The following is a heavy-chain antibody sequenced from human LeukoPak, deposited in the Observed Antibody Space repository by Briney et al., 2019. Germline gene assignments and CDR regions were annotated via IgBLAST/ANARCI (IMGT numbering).Heavy chain of an antibody. V-gene: IGHV3-23*01. CDR2: ISGSGGST. Sequence: GGFLSLSCAASGFTFSSYAMSWVRLAPGKGVEWVSAISGSGGSTYYADAVKGRSTISRDNSKNTLYLQMNSLRAEDTAVYYCAKGRSWYPGWFDPWGQGTLVTVSS. CDR3: AKGRSWYPGWFDP. D-gene: IGHD6-13*01. CDR1: GFTFSSYA. J-gene: IGHJ5*02.